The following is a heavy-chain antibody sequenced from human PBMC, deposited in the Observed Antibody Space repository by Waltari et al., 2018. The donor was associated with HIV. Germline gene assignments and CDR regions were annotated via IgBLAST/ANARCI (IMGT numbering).Heavy chain of an antibody. Sequence: EVQLVESGGGLVQPGGSLRISCAVSGFTFRNYWMPAVRQAPGKGLEWVANIKEDGSEKYYVDSVKGRFTISRDNAKKSLYLQMNSLRVEDTAVYYCARDPEGYTLGGGDFDYWGQGTLVTVSS. CDR1: GFTFRNYW. J-gene: IGHJ4*02. D-gene: IGHD5-12*01. V-gene: IGHV3-7*01. CDR2: IKEDGSEK. CDR3: ARDPEGYTLGGGDFDY.